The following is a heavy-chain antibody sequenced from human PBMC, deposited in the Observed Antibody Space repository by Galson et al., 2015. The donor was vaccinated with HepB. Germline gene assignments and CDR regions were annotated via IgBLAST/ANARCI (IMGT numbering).Heavy chain of an antibody. CDR3: VAGPFGPRFQFWYSPVYLQH. CDR2: VNRGGSA. V-gene: IGHV4-34*01. J-gene: IGHJ1*01. CDR1: SGSFTNYD. Sequence: TLSLTCGVSSGSFTNYDWNWVRQAPGKGPEWIGEVNRGGSANVNPSLQSRVTITRDTSKSPFSLRLSSITAADTAMYYCVAGPFGPRFQFWYSPVYLQHWGRGTQVIVSS. D-gene: IGHD2-21*01.